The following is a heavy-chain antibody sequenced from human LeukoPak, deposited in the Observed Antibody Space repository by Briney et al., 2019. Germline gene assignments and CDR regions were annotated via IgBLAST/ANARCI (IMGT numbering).Heavy chain of an antibody. Sequence: ASVKVSCKVSGYSLTDLSMHWVRQAPGKGPEWMGGYDPEHEETIYAQKFQGRVTMTEDTSTSTAYMELRSLRSDDTAVYYCARNSGYSSSWYPDAFDIWGQGTMVTVSS. J-gene: IGHJ3*02. D-gene: IGHD6-13*01. CDR1: GYSLTDLS. V-gene: IGHV1-24*01. CDR3: ARNSGYSSSWYPDAFDI. CDR2: YDPEHEET.